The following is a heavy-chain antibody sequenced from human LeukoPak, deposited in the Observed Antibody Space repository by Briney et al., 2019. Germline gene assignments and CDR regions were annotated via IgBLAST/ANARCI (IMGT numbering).Heavy chain of an antibody. J-gene: IGHJ1*01. Sequence: SETLSLTCAVSGDSVSSSDSYWDWIRQPPGKGLEWIGTIYYSGRTYYSPSLKSRVTMYVDPSNNQFSLNLRSVTAADTAVYYCARRRYYDGSGYLEWGQGTLLSVSS. CDR2: IYYSGRT. D-gene: IGHD3-22*01. CDR1: GDSVSSSDSY. CDR3: ARRRYYDGSGYLE. V-gene: IGHV4-39*01.